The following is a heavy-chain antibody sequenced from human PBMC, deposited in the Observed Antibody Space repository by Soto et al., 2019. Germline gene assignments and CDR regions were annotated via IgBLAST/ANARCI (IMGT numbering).Heavy chain of an antibody. CDR2: IYHSGST. CDR3: ASQGY. J-gene: IGHJ4*02. Sequence: QLQLQESGSGLVKPSQTLSLTCAVSGGSISSGGYSWSWIRQPPGKGLEWIGYIYHSGSTYYNPSXTXLITIPVDRSKNQFSLKLSSVTAAATAVYYCASQGYWGQGTLVTVSS. CDR1: GGSISSGGYS. V-gene: IGHV4-30-2*01.